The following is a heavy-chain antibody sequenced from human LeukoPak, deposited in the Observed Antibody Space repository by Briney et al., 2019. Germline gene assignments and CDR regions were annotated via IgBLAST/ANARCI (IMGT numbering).Heavy chain of an antibody. V-gene: IGHV4-59*11. CDR3: ARLRPLLDQLLYFAFDS. Sequence: SETLSLTCSVSNASISSHFWTWVRQPPGKGLEWIGHIHYSGTTNYNPSLKSRVTLSLDTSKNQFSLELTSVTVADTAIFYCARLRPLLDQLLYFAFDSWGQGTLVTVSS. CDR2: IHYSGTT. D-gene: IGHD2-2*02. CDR1: NASISSHF. J-gene: IGHJ5*01.